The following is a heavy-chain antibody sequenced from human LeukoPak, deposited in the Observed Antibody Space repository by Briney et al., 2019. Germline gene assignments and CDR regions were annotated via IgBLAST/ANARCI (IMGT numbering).Heavy chain of an antibody. Sequence: KPSETLSLTCTVSGYSISSGYYWGWIRQPPGKGLEWIGSIYHSGSTYYNPSLKSRVTISVDTSKNQFSLKLSSVTAADTAVYYCARDGGVRLFRSGYGSDYWGQGTLVTVSS. V-gene: IGHV4-38-2*02. J-gene: IGHJ4*02. CDR3: ARDGGVRLFRSGYGSDY. D-gene: IGHD3-3*01. CDR2: IYHSGST. CDR1: GYSISSGYY.